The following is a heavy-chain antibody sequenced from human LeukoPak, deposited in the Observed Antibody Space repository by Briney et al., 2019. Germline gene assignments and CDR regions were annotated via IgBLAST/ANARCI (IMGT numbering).Heavy chain of an antibody. J-gene: IGHJ4*02. CDR2: ISSNGGVT. V-gene: IGHV3-64*01. CDR1: RFTYSSDA. D-gene: IGHD6-13*01. Sequence: VGSLRLSCASTRFTYSSDAMHWVHQAPGKGLEYLSVISSNGGVTYYANSVKGRFTISRDNSNNTLFLQMGRLRAYDMAVYYCAGWGPIGAAGYCDWGRGTLGTVSS. CDR3: AGWGPIGAAGYCD.